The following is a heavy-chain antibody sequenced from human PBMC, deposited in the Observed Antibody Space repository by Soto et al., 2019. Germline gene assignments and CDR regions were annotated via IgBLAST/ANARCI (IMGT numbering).Heavy chain of an antibody. CDR1: GFTFADAW. D-gene: IGHD3-22*01. J-gene: IGHJ4*02. Sequence: EMQLVESGGGLVKPGGSLRLSCAAPGFTFADAWMSWVRQAPGRGLEWVGRIKREADGGTTDYAAPVKGRTTISRDDSKNTLYLQMNSLKTEDTAVYYCTTGLSNGYYNFDYWGQGTPVTVSS. CDR3: TTGLSNGYYNFDY. CDR2: IKREADGGTT. V-gene: IGHV3-15*01.